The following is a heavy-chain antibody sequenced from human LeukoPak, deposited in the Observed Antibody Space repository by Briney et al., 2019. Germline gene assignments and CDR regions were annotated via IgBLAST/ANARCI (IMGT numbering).Heavy chain of an antibody. CDR2: IYHSGST. D-gene: IGHD5-12*01. J-gene: IGHJ3*02. V-gene: IGHV4-38-2*02. CDR3: ASVLLLIVATNQGAFDI. Sequence: PSETLSLTCTVSGYSISSGYYWGWIRQPPGKGLEWIGSIYHSGSTYYNPSLKSRVTISVDTSKNQFSLKLSSVTAADTAVYYCASVLLLIVATNQGAFDIWGQGTMVTVSS. CDR1: GYSISSGYY.